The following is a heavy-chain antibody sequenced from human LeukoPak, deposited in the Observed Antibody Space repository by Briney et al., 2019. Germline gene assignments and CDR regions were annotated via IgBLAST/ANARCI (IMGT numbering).Heavy chain of an antibody. Sequence: GASVKVSCKASGGTLSSYAISWVRQAPGQWLEWMGRIIPILGIANYAQKFQGRVTITADKSTSTAYMELSSLRSEDTAVYYCAREIAVTTAPFDYWGQGTLVTVSS. CDR3: AREIAVTTAPFDY. V-gene: IGHV1-69*04. J-gene: IGHJ4*02. D-gene: IGHD4-17*01. CDR1: GGTLSSYA. CDR2: IIPILGIA.